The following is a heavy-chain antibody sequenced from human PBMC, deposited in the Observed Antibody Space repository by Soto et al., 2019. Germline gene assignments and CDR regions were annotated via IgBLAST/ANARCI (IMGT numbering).Heavy chain of an antibody. CDR3: ARGVRIQLWFKPYYFDY. J-gene: IGHJ4*02. Sequence: QVQLQQWGAGLLKPSETLSLTCAVYGGSFSGYYWSWIRQPPGKGLEWIGESNHSGSTNYNPSLKSRVTISVDTSKNQFSLKLSSVTAADTAVYYCARGVRIQLWFKPYYFDYWGQGTLVTVSS. CDR2: SNHSGST. CDR1: GGSFSGYY. D-gene: IGHD5-18*01. V-gene: IGHV4-34*01.